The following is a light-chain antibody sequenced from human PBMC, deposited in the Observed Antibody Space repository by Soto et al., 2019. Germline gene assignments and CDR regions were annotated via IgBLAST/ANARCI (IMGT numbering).Light chain of an antibody. CDR2: EVS. Sequence: QSALTQPASVSGSPGQSITISCTGTSSDVGGYNHVSWYQHHPGKAPKLMIYEVSNRPSGVSNLFSGSKSGNTASLTISGLQAEDEADYYCSSYTITGTVVFGGGTMLTVL. CDR3: SSYTITGTVV. J-gene: IGLJ3*02. V-gene: IGLV2-14*01. CDR1: SSDVGGYNH.